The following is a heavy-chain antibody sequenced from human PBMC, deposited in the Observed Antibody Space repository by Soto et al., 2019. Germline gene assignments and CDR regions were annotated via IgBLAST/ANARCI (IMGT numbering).Heavy chain of an antibody. Sequence: SETLSLTCAVSCGSISSSNWWSWVRQPPGKGLEWIGEIYHSGSTNYNPSLKSRVTISVDKSKNQFSLKLSSVTAADTAVYYCARDRVPAAPGQLDVWGQGTTVTVSS. CDR2: IYHSGST. J-gene: IGHJ6*02. V-gene: IGHV4-4*02. CDR3: ARDRVPAAPGQLDV. D-gene: IGHD2-2*01. CDR1: CGSISSSNW.